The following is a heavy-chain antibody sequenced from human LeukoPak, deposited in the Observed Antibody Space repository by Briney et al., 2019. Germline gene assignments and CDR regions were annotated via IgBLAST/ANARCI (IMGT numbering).Heavy chain of an antibody. D-gene: IGHD6-13*01. Sequence: GASVKVSCKASGYTFTSYAMNWVRQAPGQGLEWMGWINTNTGNPTYAQGFTGRFVFSLDTSVSTAYLQISSLKAEDTAVYYCARGRGVFIAAAGGEFDYWGQGTLVTVSS. CDR3: ARGRGVFIAAAGGEFDY. CDR2: INTNTGNP. CDR1: GYTFTSYA. J-gene: IGHJ4*02. V-gene: IGHV7-4-1*02.